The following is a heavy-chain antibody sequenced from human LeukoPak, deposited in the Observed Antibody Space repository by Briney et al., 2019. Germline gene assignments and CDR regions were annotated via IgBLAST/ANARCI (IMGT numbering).Heavy chain of an antibody. V-gene: IGHV4-61*02. CDR1: GGSINNGTYY. D-gene: IGHD5-24*01. CDR3: VRDRFGWDGYNFYYSMDV. J-gene: IGHJ6*03. CDR2: IYTSGST. Sequence: PSETLSLTCTVSGGSINNGTYYWNWIRQPAGKGLEWIGRIYTSGSTNYNPSLKSRVTISILTSKNQFSLKLSSVTAADTAVYYCVRDRFGWDGYNFYYSMDVWGKGTTVTISS.